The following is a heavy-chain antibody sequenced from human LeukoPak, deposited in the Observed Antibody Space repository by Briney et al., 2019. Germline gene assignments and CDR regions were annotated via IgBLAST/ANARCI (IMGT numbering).Heavy chain of an antibody. CDR3: AKDRSRLRIAAAGMDY. CDR1: GFTFSSYA. Sequence: GRSLRLSCAASGFTFSSYAMHWVRQAPGKGLEWVAVISFDGRNKYYADSVKGRFTISRDNSKNTLYLQVNSLRAEDTAVYYCAKDRSRLRIAAAGMDYWGQGTLVTVSS. V-gene: IGHV3-30*18. CDR2: ISFDGRNK. D-gene: IGHD6-13*01. J-gene: IGHJ4*02.